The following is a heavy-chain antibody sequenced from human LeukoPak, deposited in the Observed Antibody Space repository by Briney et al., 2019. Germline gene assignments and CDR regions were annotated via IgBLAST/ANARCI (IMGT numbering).Heavy chain of an antibody. J-gene: IGHJ4*02. V-gene: IGHV3-21*01. CDR3: VKMNSNYFDY. CDR1: GFTFSSYS. D-gene: IGHD4-11*01. CDR2: ISSSSSYI. Sequence: PGGSLRLSCAASGFTFSSYSMNWVRQAPGEGLEWVSSISSSSSYIYYADSVKGRFTISRDNSKNTLFLQMSSLRAEDTALYYCVKMNSNYFDYWGQGTLVTVSS.